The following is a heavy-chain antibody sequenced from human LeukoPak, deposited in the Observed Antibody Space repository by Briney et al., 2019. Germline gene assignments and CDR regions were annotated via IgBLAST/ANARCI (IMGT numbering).Heavy chain of an antibody. D-gene: IGHD3-10*01. Sequence: GGSLRLSCAASGFSFSDYSLTWIRQAPGKGLEWVSSISESATSTFYADFVKGRSTISRDNAGNSLYLQMNSLRAEDTAVYYCARAGDYYGSGWDYFDYWGQGTLVTVSS. CDR1: GFSFSDYS. CDR3: ARAGDYYGSGWDYFDY. CDR2: ISESATST. V-gene: IGHV3-11*04. J-gene: IGHJ4*02.